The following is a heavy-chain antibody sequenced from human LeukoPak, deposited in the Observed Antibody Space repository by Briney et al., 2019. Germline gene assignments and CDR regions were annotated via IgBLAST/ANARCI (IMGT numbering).Heavy chain of an antibody. CDR3: ARGLVGELYS. J-gene: IGHJ5*02. CDR2: IYYSGST. V-gene: IGHV4-38-2*02. D-gene: IGHD3-10*01. Sequence: PSETLSLTCTVSGYSISSGYYWGWIRQPPGKGLEWIGSIYYSGSTYYNPSLKSRVTISVDTSKNQFSLKLSSVTAADTAVYYCARGLVGELYSWGQGTLVTVSS. CDR1: GYSISSGYY.